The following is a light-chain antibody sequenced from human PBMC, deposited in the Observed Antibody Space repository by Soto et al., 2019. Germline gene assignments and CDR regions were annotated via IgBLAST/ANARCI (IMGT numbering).Light chain of an antibody. CDR2: DAS. CDR1: QSISDW. J-gene: IGKJ1*01. V-gene: IGKV1-5*01. Sequence: DIQMTQSPSTLSASVGDRVTITCRASQSISDWLAWFQLKPGKAPKLLIYDASSLESGVPSRFSGSGSGTEFTLTISSLQPDDFATYYCQKYNNYSTFGQGTKVDIK. CDR3: QKYNNYST.